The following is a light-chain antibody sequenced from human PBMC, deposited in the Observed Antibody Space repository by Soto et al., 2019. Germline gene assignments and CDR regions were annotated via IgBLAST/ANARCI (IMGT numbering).Light chain of an antibody. Sequence: QSALTQPAWLSGSPGQSITISGTGTSSDIGAYDYVSWFQQHPGKAPKLMISEVNNRPSGVSNRFSGSKSGNTAYLTISGLQVEDEAEYFCFPFTTTSTHVFGTGTKVTVL. V-gene: IGLV2-14*01. CDR3: FPFTTTSTHV. CDR1: SSDIGAYDY. J-gene: IGLJ1*01. CDR2: EVN.